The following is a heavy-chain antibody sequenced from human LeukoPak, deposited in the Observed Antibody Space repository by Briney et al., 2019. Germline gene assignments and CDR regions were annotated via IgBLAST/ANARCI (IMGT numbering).Heavy chain of an antibody. CDR3: CTSPSFGSSWYQFNY. J-gene: IGHJ4*02. Sequence: GGSLRLSCAASGFTFSIYAMSWVRQAPGKGLEWVSAISGSGGTAYYTDSVKGRFTISRDNSKNTLYLQMNSLRAEDTAVYYCCTSPSFGSSWYQFNYWGQGALVTVSS. V-gene: IGHV3-23*01. CDR1: GFTFSIYA. D-gene: IGHD6-13*01. CDR2: ISGSGGTA.